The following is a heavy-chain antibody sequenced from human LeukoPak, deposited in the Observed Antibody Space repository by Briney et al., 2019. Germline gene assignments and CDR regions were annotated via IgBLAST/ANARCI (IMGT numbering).Heavy chain of an antibody. CDR2: ISYDGSNK. D-gene: IGHD2-2*01. CDR3: ARGYCSSTSCYSDY. J-gene: IGHJ4*02. V-gene: IGHV3-30*19. CDR1: GFTFSTYG. Sequence: GRSLRLSCAASGFTFSTYGMHWVRQAPGKGLEWVAVISYDGSNKYYADSVKGRFTISRDNSKNTLYLQMNSLRAEDTAVYYCARGYCSSTSCYSDYWGQGTLVTVSS.